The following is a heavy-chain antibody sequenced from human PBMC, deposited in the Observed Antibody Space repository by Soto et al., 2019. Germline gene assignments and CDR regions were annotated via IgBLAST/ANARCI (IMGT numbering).Heavy chain of an antibody. CDR2: IFSSGST. CDR1: GGSFNTFY. Sequence: SETRSLTCTVSGGSFNTFYWGWVRQPAGKGLGWFGRIFSSGSTSFNPSLESRVAMSVDTSQNHFSLNLSSVPAADMAVYYCAREGSYSAYNFAHGIQLWSFDFWGQGALGTVSS. CDR3: AREGSYSAYNFAHGIQLWSFDF. D-gene: IGHD5-12*01. V-gene: IGHV4-4*07. J-gene: IGHJ4*01.